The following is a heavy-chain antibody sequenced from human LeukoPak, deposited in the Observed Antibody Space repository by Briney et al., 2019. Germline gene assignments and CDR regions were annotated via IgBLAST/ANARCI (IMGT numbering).Heavy chain of an antibody. CDR1: GGTIRNYY. D-gene: IGHD3-9*01. CDR3: ARHESYYDILTGYYYGYYFDY. CDR2: IYYSGST. Sequence: KPSETLSLTCTVSGGTIRNYYWSWIRQPPGKGLEWIGYIYYSGSTNYNPSLKSRVTISVDTSKNQFSLKVTSVTAADTAVYYRARHESYYDILTGYYYGYYFDYWGQGTLVTVSS. V-gene: IGHV4-59*01. J-gene: IGHJ4*02.